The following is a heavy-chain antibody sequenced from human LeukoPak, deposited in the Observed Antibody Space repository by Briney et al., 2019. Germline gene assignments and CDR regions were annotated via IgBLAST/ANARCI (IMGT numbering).Heavy chain of an antibody. Sequence: SETLSLTCSISGDYISSSNYYWGWIRQPPGKGLEWIGNIYYTGRTYYDPSLKSRVSISIDTSKNEFSLKVWSVTAADTAVYYCARLYYYDASGPPLWGQGTLVIVSS. CDR3: ARLYYYDASGPPL. CDR2: IYYTGRT. V-gene: IGHV4-39*01. D-gene: IGHD3-22*01. CDR1: GDYISSSNYY. J-gene: IGHJ4*02.